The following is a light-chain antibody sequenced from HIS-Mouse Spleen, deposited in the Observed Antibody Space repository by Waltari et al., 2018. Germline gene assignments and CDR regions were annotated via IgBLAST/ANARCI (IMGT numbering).Light chain of an antibody. CDR3: CSYAGSSTLV. V-gene: IGLV2-23*01. CDR1: SSDVGSYIL. Sequence: QSALTQPASVSGSLGQSLTISFTGPSSDVGSYILFSWYQQHPGKAPKLMIYEGSKRPSGVSNRFSGSKSGNTASLTISGLQAEDEADYYCCSYAGSSTLVFGGGTKLTVL. J-gene: IGLJ2*01. CDR2: EGS.